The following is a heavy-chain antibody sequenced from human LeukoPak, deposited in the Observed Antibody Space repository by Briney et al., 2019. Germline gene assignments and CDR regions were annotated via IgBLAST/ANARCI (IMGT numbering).Heavy chain of an antibody. CDR3: ARGRYGWLPFDF. Sequence: SETLSLTCTVSGGSMNNYYWNWIRQPPGKGLEWIGYIYYSGSTNYNPSLKSRVTVSVDTSKNQFTLKLSSVTAADTAVYYCARGRYGWLPFDFWGQGTLVTVSS. V-gene: IGHV4-59*01. J-gene: IGHJ4*02. CDR1: GGSMNNYY. D-gene: IGHD3-16*01. CDR2: IYYSGST.